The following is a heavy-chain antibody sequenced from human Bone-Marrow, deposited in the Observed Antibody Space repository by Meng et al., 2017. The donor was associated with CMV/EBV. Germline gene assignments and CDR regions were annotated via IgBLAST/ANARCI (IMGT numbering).Heavy chain of an antibody. CDR1: GFTFSYYA. Sequence: GGSRRPPCAASGFTFSYYAIEWVRQAPAKGLEWGAYKSFDGSKKYYADAVKGRFTISRDNSKNTVYLQMNGLRAEDTAVYYCAKDASGGGYFVYWGQGPLVPVYS. CDR2: KSFDGSKK. J-gene: IGHJ4*02. V-gene: IGHV3-30-3*01. CDR3: AKDASGGGYFVY. D-gene: IGHD3-10*01.